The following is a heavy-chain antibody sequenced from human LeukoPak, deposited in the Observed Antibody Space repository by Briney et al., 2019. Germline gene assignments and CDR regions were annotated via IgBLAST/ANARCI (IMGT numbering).Heavy chain of an antibody. Sequence: GGSLRLSCAASGFTFGNFWMTWVRQAPGKGLEWVANIKHDGSEKYYVDSLKGRFTISRDNAKNSLYLQMNSLRAEDTAVYYCARGEVSLDYWGQGTLVTVSS. CDR1: GFTFGNFW. CDR3: ARGEVSLDY. J-gene: IGHJ4*02. V-gene: IGHV3-7*04. CDR2: IKHDGSEK. D-gene: IGHD5/OR15-5a*01.